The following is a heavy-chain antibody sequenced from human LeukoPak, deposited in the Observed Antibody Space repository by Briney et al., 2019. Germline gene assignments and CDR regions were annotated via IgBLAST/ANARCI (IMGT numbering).Heavy chain of an antibody. J-gene: IGHJ4*02. V-gene: IGHV5-51*01. Sequence: GESLKISCKGSGYSFTSYWIGWVRQMPGKGLEWMGIIYPGDFDTRYSPSFQGQVTISADKSISTAYLQWSSLKASDTAMYYCARGDLLTGATTPFDYWGQGTLVTVSS. CDR1: GYSFTSYW. CDR2: IYPGDFDT. CDR3: ARGDLLTGATTPFDY. D-gene: IGHD3/OR15-3a*01.